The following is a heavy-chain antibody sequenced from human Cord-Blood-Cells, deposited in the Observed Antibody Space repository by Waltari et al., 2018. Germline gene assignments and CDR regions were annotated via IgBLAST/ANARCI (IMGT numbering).Heavy chain of an antibody. D-gene: IGHD3-16*01. Sequence: EVQRLASGGGWGRPGGWLRLSRGTCGFTVRSSAIVWAATATGEGLVWVSAISGSGGSTYYADSVKGRFTISRDNSKNTLYLQMNSLRAEDTAVYYCAKDTLINPNWFDPWGQGTLVTVSS. CDR1: GFTVRSSA. CDR3: AKDTLINPNWFDP. J-gene: IGHJ5*02. V-gene: IGHV3-23*01. CDR2: ISGSGGST.